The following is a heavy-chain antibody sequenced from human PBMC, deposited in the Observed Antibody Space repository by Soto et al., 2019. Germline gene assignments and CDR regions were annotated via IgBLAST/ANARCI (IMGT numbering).Heavy chain of an antibody. V-gene: IGHV4-59*01. CDR2: IYHSGTT. CDR1: GDSITGSY. CDR3: ARDMPYAAGSLAGCDY. J-gene: IGHJ4*02. Sequence: QVQLRESGPGLVKPSETLSLTCTFSGDSITGSYWSWIRQPPGKTLEWIGYIYHSGTTTYNPSLKSRVSISVDTSKNQFSLRLTSVIAADTAVYYCARDMPYAAGSLAGCDYWGQGILVTVSS. D-gene: IGHD1-26*01.